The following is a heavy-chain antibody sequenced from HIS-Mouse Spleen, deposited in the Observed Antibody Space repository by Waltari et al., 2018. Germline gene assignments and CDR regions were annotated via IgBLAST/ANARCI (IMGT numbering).Heavy chain of an antibody. CDR2: ISYDGSNK. J-gene: IGHJ2*01. Sequence: QVQLVESGGGVVQPGRSLRLSCAASGFTFSSYGMHWVRQAPGKGLEWVEVISYDGSNKYYADSVKGRFTISRDNSKNTLYLQMNSLRAEDTAVYYCAKDRRSRRLDWYFDLWGRGTLVTVSS. D-gene: IGHD3-9*01. V-gene: IGHV3-30*18. CDR1: GFTFSSYG. CDR3: AKDRRSRRLDWYFDL.